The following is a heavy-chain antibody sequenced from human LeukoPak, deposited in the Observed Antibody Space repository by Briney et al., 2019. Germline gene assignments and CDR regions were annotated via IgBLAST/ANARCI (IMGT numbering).Heavy chain of an antibody. J-gene: IGHJ4*02. V-gene: IGHV1-18*01. CDR1: GYTFTSYG. Sequence: GASVKVSCKASGYTFTSYGISWVRQAPGQGLEWMGWISAYNGNTNYAQKLQGRVTMTTDTSTSTAYMELRSLRSDDTAVYYCATTYYYDSSGYYYFAPILYWGQGTLVTVSS. D-gene: IGHD3-22*01. CDR3: ATTYYYDSSGYYYFAPILY. CDR2: ISAYNGNT.